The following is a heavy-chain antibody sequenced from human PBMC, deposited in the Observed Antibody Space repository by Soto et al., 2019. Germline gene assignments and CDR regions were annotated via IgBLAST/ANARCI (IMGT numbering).Heavy chain of an antibody. J-gene: IGHJ6*02. D-gene: IGHD3-3*01. CDR1: GFTFRTHG. V-gene: IGHV3-33*01. CDR2: IWYDGSIK. CDR3: ARVVIFGDVSSSYGLDV. Sequence: SLRLSCSASGFTFRTHGMHWVRQAPGKGLEWVAVIWYDGSIKYYADAVKGRFTVSRDNSKNTLYLEMNSLRGEDTAVYYCARVVIFGDVSSSYGLDVWGQGTTVTVSS.